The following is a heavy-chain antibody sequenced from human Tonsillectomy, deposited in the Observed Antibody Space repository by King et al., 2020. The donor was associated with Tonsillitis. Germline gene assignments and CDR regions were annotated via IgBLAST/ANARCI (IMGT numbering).Heavy chain of an antibody. CDR3: ARDGSSGWDAFNI. D-gene: IGHD6-19*01. CDR1: GFTFSNSW. J-gene: IGHJ3*02. Sequence: VQLVESGGGLVQPGGSLRRSCAASGFTFSNSWMSWVRQAPGKGLEWVASIKQDGRDKYYVDSVKGRFTISRDNAKNSLYLQLNSLRADDTAVYYCARDGSSGWDAFNIWGQGTKVTVSS. CDR2: IKQDGRDK. V-gene: IGHV3-7*01.